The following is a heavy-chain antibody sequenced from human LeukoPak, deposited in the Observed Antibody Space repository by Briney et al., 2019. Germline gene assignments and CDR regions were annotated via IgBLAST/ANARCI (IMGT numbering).Heavy chain of an antibody. Sequence: ASVKVSCKASGYTFTSYWIQWVRQAPGQGLEWVGLINPSDGSVAYAHRFQGRVTMTRDTSTSIVYMDLSSLRSEDTAVYYCARDPRPSDIVVVVAARAFDIWGQGTMVTVSS. CDR3: ARDPRPSDIVVVVAARAFDI. D-gene: IGHD2-15*01. J-gene: IGHJ3*02. V-gene: IGHV1-46*01. CDR2: INPSDGSV. CDR1: GYTFTSYW.